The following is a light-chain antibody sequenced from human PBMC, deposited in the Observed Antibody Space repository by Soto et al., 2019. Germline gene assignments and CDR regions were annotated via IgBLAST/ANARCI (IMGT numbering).Light chain of an antibody. Sequence: QPVLTQSPSASASLGASVKLTCTLSSGHSSYAIAWHQQQPEKGPRYLMKLNSDDSHSKGDGIPDRFSGSSSGAERYLTSSSLQSEEEADYYCQTWGTGIHYVFGTGTKVTVL. CDR1: SGHSSYA. CDR3: QTWGTGIHYV. J-gene: IGLJ1*01. CDR2: LNSDDSH. V-gene: IGLV4-69*01.